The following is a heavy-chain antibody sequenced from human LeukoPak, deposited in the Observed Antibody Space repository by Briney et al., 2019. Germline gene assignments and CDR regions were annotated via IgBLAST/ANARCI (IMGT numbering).Heavy chain of an antibody. J-gene: IGHJ4*02. CDR2: IKQDGSER. D-gene: IGHD6-19*01. V-gene: IGHV3-7*03. CDR3: ATGAGCGY. Sequence: PGGSLRLSCAASGFTFSSYWMTWVRQAPGKGLEWGANIKQDGSERNYVDSVKGRFTISRDNAKNSLYLQMNTLRDEDTAVYYCATGAGCGYWGQGTLVTVSS. CDR1: GFTFSSYW.